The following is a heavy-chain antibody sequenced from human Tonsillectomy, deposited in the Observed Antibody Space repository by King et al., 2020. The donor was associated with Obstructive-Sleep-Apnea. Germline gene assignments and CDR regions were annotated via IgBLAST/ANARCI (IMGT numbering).Heavy chain of an antibody. CDR2: IYYSGST. CDR1: GGSISSSGYY. CDR3: ARAHDYGGPKAGDAFDI. Sequence: QLQESGPGLAKPSETLSLTCTVSGGSISSSGYYWGWIRQPPGKGLEWIGSIYYSGSTYYNPSLKSRVTISVDTSKNHFSLKLSSVTAADTAVYYCARAHDYGGPKAGDAFDIWGQGTMVTVSS. J-gene: IGHJ3*02. V-gene: IGHV4-39*07. D-gene: IGHD4-23*01.